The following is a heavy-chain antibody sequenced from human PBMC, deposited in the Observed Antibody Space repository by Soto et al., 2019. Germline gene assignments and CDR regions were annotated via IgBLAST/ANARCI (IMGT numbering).Heavy chain of an antibody. CDR3: ARSADSWHGGLVY. CDR2: IYSRGST. V-gene: IGHV4-4*07. Sequence: PSETLSLTCTVSGDSINGYYWSWIRQSAGEGLQWIGRIYSRGSTYYNPSLMSRVTLSIYTSRMQFYLNLASVTAADTAVYYCARSADSWHGGLVYCGQGIPVTVSS. D-gene: IGHD6-13*01. CDR1: GDSINGYY. J-gene: IGHJ4*02.